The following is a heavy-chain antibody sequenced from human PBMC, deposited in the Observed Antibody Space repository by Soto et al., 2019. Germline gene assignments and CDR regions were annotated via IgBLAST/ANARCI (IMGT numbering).Heavy chain of an antibody. CDR2: TDYRSKWYN. V-gene: IGHV6-1*01. Sequence: PSQTFSRTSAISGDSVSSDSAALNRIRQSPSRGLEWLGRTDYRSKWYNDYEVSVKSRITINPDTSKNQFSLQLNSVTPEDTAVYYCARVKLERHDRYYFDYWGQGTLVTVSS. CDR3: ARVKLERHDRYYFDY. D-gene: IGHD1-1*01. CDR1: GDSVSSDSAA. J-gene: IGHJ4*02.